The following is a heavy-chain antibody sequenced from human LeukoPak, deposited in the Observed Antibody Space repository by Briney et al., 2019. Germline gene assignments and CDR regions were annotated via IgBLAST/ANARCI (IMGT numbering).Heavy chain of an antibody. CDR1: GGTFSSYA. J-gene: IGHJ3*02. D-gene: IGHD2-2*01. CDR2: IIPIFGTA. CDR3: ARSSPGPANDAFDI. Sequence: ASVKVSCKASGGTFSSYAISWVRQAPGQGLEWMGGIIPIFGTANYAQKFQGRVTITADKSTSTAYMELSSLRSEDTAVYYCARSSPGPANDAFDIWGQGTMVTVSS. V-gene: IGHV1-69*06.